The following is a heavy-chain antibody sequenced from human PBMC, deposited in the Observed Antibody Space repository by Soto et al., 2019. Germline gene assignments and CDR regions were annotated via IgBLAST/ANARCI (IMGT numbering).Heavy chain of an antibody. CDR1: GYNFAGYW. Sequence: GESLKISCKGSGYNFAGYWIAWVRQMPGKGLELMGIIYPSDSDTRYRPSFRGQVTISADKSISSAYLQWGSLRASDTAMYYCARGGVSTRTFDYWGQGTPVTVSS. D-gene: IGHD3-3*01. CDR2: IYPSDSDT. J-gene: IGHJ4*02. V-gene: IGHV5-51*01. CDR3: ARGGVSTRTFDY.